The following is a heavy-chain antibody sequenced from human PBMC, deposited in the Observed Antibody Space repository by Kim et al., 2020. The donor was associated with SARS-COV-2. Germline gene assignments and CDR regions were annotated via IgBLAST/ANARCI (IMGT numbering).Heavy chain of an antibody. Sequence: GGSLRLSCAASGFTFSSYWMHWVRQAPGKGLEWVSRIKSDGSSTSYTDSVKGRFTISRDNAKNTLYVQMNSLRAEDTAVYYCARDGEQLYNNYGMDVWC. J-gene: IGHJ6*02. CDR1: GFTFSSYW. V-gene: IGHV3-74*01. D-gene: IGHD7-27*01. CDR2: IKSDGSST. CDR3: ARDGEQLYNNYGMDV.